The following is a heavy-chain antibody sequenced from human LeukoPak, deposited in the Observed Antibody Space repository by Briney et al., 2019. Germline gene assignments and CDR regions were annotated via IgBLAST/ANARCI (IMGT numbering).Heavy chain of an antibody. CDR2: INPSGGST. CDR1: GYTFTSYY. V-gene: IGHV1-46*01. Sequence: ASVKVSCKASGYTFTSYYMHWVRQAPGQGLEWMGIINPSGGSTSYAQKFQGRVTVTRDTSTSTVHMELSGLRSEDTAVYYCARDQEGFDYWGQGTLVTVSS. CDR3: ARDQEGFDY. J-gene: IGHJ4*02.